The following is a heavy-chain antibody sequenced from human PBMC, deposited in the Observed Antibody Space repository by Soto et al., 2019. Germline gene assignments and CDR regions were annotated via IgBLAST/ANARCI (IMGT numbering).Heavy chain of an antibody. CDR3: ATDRFEGDYYYMDV. J-gene: IGHJ6*03. D-gene: IGHD3-3*01. V-gene: IGHV1-24*01. Sequence: GKGFEWMGGFDTEDGETIYAQKFQGRVTMTEDTSTDTAYMELSSLRSEDTAVYYCATDRFEGDYYYMDVWGKGTMVTVSS. CDR2: FDTEDGET.